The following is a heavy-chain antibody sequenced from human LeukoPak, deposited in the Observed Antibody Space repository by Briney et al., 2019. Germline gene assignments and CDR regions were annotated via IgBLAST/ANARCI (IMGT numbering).Heavy chain of an antibody. CDR3: ARAPLTVTTSYFDY. V-gene: IGHV1-18*01. J-gene: IGHJ4*02. D-gene: IGHD4-17*01. Sequence: ASVKVSCKASGYTFTSYGISWVRQAPGQGLEWMGWISAYNGNTNYAQKFQGRVTMTRDTSISTAYMELSRLRSDDTAVYYCARAPLTVTTSYFDYWGQGTLVTVSS. CDR2: ISAYNGNT. CDR1: GYTFTSYG.